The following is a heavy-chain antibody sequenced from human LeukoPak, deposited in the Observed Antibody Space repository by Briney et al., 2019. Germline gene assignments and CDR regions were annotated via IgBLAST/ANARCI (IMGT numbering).Heavy chain of an antibody. CDR1: GFTFSSYW. CDR3: ARVGSGSWY. CDR2: LNSDGRNT. V-gene: IGHV3-74*01. J-gene: IGHJ4*02. D-gene: IGHD6-13*01. Sequence: GGSLRLSCAASGFTFSSYWKHWVRQAPGEGVVWVLRLNSDGRNTGYADSVKGRFTISRDNTKNALYLQMNSLIAEDTAVYYSARVGSGSWYWGQGTLVTVSS.